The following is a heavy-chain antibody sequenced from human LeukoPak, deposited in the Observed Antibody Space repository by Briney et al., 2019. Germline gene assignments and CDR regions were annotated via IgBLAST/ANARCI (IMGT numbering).Heavy chain of an antibody. CDR1: GFTFSSYS. Sequence: GGSLRLSCAASGFTFSSYSMNWVRQAPGKGLEWVSSISSSSSYIYYADSVKGRFAISRDNAKNSLYLQMSSLRAEDTAVYCCARDPVRFFNAVYYYYMDVWGKGTTVTVSS. CDR2: ISSSSSYI. CDR3: ARDPVRFFNAVYYYYMDV. V-gene: IGHV3-21*01. D-gene: IGHD3-3*01. J-gene: IGHJ6*03.